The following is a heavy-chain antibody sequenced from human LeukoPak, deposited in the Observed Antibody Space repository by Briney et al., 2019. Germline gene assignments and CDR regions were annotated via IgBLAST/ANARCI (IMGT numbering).Heavy chain of an antibody. CDR3: ARHGFSGYDSPSLDY. D-gene: IGHD5-12*01. J-gene: IGHJ4*02. CDR1: GGSISSSSHH. CDR2: IYNSGTT. Sequence: SETLSLTCTVSGGSISSSSHHWGWIRQPPGKGLEWIAYIYNSGTTNYNPSLKSRVTISVDTSKNQFSLHLSSVTAADTAVYYCARHGFSGYDSPSLDYWGQGTLVTVSS. V-gene: IGHV4-61*05.